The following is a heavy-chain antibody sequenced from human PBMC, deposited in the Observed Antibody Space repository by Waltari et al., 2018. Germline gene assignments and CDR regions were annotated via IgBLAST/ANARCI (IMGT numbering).Heavy chain of an antibody. J-gene: IGHJ5*02. Sequence: EVQLVESGGGLIQPGGSLRLSCAASGFTVSSNYMSWVRQAPGKGLEWVSVIYSGGSTYYADSVKGRFTISIDNSKNTRYLQMNSLRAEDTAVYYCARVVLMLHSWFDPWGQGTLVTVSS. CDR3: ARVVLMLHSWFDP. CDR2: IYSGGST. D-gene: IGHD3-3*01. V-gene: IGHV3-53*01. CDR1: GFTVSSNY.